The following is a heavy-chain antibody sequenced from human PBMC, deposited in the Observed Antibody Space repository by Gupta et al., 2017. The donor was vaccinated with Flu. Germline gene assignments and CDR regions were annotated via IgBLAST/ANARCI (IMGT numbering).Heavy chain of an antibody. CDR2: IWYDGSNK. V-gene: IGHV3-33*01. CDR3: ARDTGNDILTGYDC. D-gene: IGHD3-9*01. Sequence: QVQLVESGGGVVQPGRCLRLSCAASGFTFTTYAMHWVRQAPGKGLEWVAVIWYDGSNKYYADSLKGRFTISRDNSKNTLYLQINSLRAEDTAVYYCARDTGNDILTGYDCWGQGTLVTVSP. J-gene: IGHJ4*02. CDR1: GFTFTTYA.